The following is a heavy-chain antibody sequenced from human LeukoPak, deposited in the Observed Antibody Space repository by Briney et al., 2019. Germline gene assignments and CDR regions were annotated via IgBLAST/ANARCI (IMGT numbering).Heavy chain of an antibody. CDR1: GGSISSYY. CDR2: IYYSGST. CDR3: ARYGSSSVFDY. V-gene: IGHV4-59*01. J-gene: IGHJ4*02. Sequence: PSETLSLTCTVSGGSISSYYWSWIRQPPGKGLEWIGYIYYSGSTNYNPSLKSRVTISVDTSKNQFSLKLSSVTAADTAVYYCARYGSSSVFDYWGQGTPVTVSS. D-gene: IGHD6-6*01.